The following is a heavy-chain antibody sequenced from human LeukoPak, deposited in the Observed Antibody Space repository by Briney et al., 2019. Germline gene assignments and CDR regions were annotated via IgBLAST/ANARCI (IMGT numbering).Heavy chain of an antibody. V-gene: IGHV3-21*01. CDR2: ISSSSSYI. J-gene: IGHJ4*02. CDR3: ARGSRFDY. Sequence: GGSLILACAASGFTFSSYSMNWVRQAPGKGLEWVSSISSSSSYIYYADSVKSRFTISRDNAKNSLYLQMNSLRAEDTAVYYCARGSRFDYWGRGTLVTVSS. CDR1: GFTFSSYS.